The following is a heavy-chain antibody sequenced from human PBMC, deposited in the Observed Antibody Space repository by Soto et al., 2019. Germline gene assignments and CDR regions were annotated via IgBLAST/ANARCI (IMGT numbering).Heavy chain of an antibody. D-gene: IGHD6-13*01. J-gene: IGHJ6*03. CDR1: GGSFSGYY. CDR2: INHSGST. Sequence: SETLSLTCAVYGGSFSGYYWSWIRQPPGKGLEWIGEINHSGSTNYNPSLKSRVTISVDTSKNQFSLKLSSVTAADTAVYYCASKGAAAGQDYYYYSYMDVWGKGTTVTVSS. V-gene: IGHV4-34*01. CDR3: ASKGAAAGQDYYYYSYMDV.